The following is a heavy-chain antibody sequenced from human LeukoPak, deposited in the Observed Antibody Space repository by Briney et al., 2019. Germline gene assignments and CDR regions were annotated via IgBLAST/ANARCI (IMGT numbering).Heavy chain of an antibody. CDR2: INHSGST. J-gene: IGHJ6*03. V-gene: IGHV4-34*01. CDR1: GGSFSGYY. CDR3: ARGRVEWLLYRGYYYYDMDV. D-gene: IGHD3-3*01. Sequence: SETLSPTCAVSGGSFSGYYWSWIREPPGKGLEWIGEINHSGSTNYNPSPKSRVTISVDTSKNQFSLKLSSVTAADTAVYYCARGRVEWLLYRGYYYYDMDVWGKGTTVTVSS.